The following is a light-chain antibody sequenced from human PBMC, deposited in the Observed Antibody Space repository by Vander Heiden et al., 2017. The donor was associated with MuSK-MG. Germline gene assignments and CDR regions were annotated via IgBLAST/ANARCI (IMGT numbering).Light chain of an antibody. CDR3: QQRSNWPIT. CDR1: PSVISY. Sequence: EIVLTQSPATVSLSPVDRATVSCRASPSVISYLAWYQPTPGQAPRLLIYDASNRATGIPARFSGSGSGTDFTLTISSLEPEDFAVYYCQQRSNWPITFGQGTQLEIK. V-gene: IGKV3-11*01. CDR2: DAS. J-gene: IGKJ5*01.